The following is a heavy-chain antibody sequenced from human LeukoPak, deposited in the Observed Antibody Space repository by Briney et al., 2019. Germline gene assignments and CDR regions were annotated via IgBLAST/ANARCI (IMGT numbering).Heavy chain of an antibody. CDR2: INPNSGGT. Sequence: ASVKVSCKASGYTFTGYYMHWVRQAPGQGLEWMGWINPNSGGTNYAQNFQGRVTMTRDTSISTAYMGLSRLRSDDTAVYYCARVKNYYDSSGYLYYFDYWGQGTLVTVSS. CDR1: GYTFTGYY. J-gene: IGHJ4*02. CDR3: ARVKNYYDSSGYLYYFDY. V-gene: IGHV1-2*02. D-gene: IGHD3-22*01.